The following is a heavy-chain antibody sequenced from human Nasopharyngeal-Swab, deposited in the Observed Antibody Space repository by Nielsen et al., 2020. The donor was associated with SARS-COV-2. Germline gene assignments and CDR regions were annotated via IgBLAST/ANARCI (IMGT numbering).Heavy chain of an antibody. CDR1: GFFFSSYA. CDR2: ISGSGVST. J-gene: IGHJ4*02. Sequence: GGSLRLSCAASGFFFSSYAMSWVRQAPGKGLEWVSAISGSGVSTYYADSVKGRFTVSRDHSKNTLYLQMDSLRGEDTAVYYCARDAPAHYGAFYWGRGTLVTVSS. CDR3: ARDAPAHYGAFY. D-gene: IGHD4-17*01. V-gene: IGHV3-23*01.